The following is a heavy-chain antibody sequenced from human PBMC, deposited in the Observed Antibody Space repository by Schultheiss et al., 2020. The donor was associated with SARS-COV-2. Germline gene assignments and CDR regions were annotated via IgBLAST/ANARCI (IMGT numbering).Heavy chain of an antibody. J-gene: IGHJ3*02. V-gene: IGHV3-23*01. CDR2: ISGSGGST. Sequence: GGSLRLSCAASGFTFSSYSMNWVRQAPGKGLEWVSAISGSGGSTYYADSVKGRFTISRDNSKNTLYLQMNSLRAEDTAVYYCAREAGIVGATQWDAFDIWGQGTMVTVSS. CDR1: GFTFSSYS. D-gene: IGHD1-26*01. CDR3: AREAGIVGATQWDAFDI.